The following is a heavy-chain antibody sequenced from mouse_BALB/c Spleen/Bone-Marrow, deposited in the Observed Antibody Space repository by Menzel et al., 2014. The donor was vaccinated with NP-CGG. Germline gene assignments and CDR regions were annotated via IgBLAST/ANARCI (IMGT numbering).Heavy chain of an antibody. Sequence: EVQLQQSGPELVKPGTSVKMSCKASGYTFTSYVMHWVKQKPGQGLEWIGYINPYNDGIKYNEKFKGKATLTSDKSSSTAYMELSGLTSEDSAVYLCGRDYYGSTSFAYWGQGTLVTVSA. V-gene: IGHV1-14*01. CDR1: GYTFTSYV. D-gene: IGHD1-1*01. CDR3: GRDYYGSTSFAY. J-gene: IGHJ3*01. CDR2: INPYNDGI.